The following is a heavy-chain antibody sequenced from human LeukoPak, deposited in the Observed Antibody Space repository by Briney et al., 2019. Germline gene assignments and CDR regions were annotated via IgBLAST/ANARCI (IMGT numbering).Heavy chain of an antibody. CDR3: ARLWSFYYDSSGYRNWFDP. Sequence: GESLNISCKGSGYSFTSYWIGWVRQMPGKGLEWMGIIYPGGSDTRYSPSFQGQVTISADKSISTAYLQWSSLKASDTAMYYCARLWSFYYDSSGYRNWFDPWGQGTLVTVSS. D-gene: IGHD3-22*01. J-gene: IGHJ5*02. CDR1: GYSFTSYW. V-gene: IGHV5-51*01. CDR2: IYPGGSDT.